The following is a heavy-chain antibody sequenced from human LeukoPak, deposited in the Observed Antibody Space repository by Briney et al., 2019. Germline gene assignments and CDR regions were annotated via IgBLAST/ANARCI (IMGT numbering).Heavy chain of an antibody. CDR1: GFTFGDYA. Sequence: GGSLRLSCTASGFTFGDYAMSWVRQAPGKGLEWVGFIRSKAYGGTTEYAASVKGRFTISRDDSKSIAYLQMNSLKTEDTAVYYCTPDYGDLNYFDYWGQGTLVTVSS. J-gene: IGHJ4*02. CDR3: TPDYGDLNYFDY. D-gene: IGHD4-17*01. V-gene: IGHV3-49*04. CDR2: IRSKAYGGTT.